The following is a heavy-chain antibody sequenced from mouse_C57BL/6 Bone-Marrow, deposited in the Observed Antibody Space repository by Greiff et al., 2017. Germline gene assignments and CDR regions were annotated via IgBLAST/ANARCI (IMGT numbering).Heavy chain of an antibody. J-gene: IGHJ4*01. CDR2: ISDGGSYT. Sequence: DVHLVESGGGLVKPGGSLKLSCAASGFTFSSYAMSWVRQTPEKRLEWVATISDGGSYTYYPDNVKGRFTISRDNAKNNLYLQMSHLKSEDTAMYYCAREGWVNAMDYWGQGTSVTVSS. CDR1: GFTFSSYA. V-gene: IGHV5-4*01. D-gene: IGHD3-3*01. CDR3: AREGWVNAMDY.